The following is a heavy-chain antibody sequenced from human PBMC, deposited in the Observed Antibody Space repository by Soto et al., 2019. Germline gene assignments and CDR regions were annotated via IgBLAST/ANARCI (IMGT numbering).Heavy chain of an antibody. CDR2: ISSTGSTI. CDR3: ARDLPGVFDY. J-gene: IGHJ4*02. Sequence: LRLSCAASGFTFSSYSMNWVRQAPGKGLEWVSYISSTGSTIFYADSVKGRFTISRDNAKNSLYLQMNSLRDEDTAVYYCARDLPGVFDYWGQGNLVTVSS. D-gene: IGHD2-8*01. CDR1: GFTFSSYS. V-gene: IGHV3-48*02.